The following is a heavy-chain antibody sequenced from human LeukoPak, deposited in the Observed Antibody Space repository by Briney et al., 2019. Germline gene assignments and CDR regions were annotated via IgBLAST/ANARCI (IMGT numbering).Heavy chain of an antibody. Sequence: PGRSLRLSCAVSGFSFSSYAMHWVRQAPGKGLEWVAVISYDGTEKNYADSVKGRFTISRDNSKNTLYLQMNSLRPEDTAVYYCAREGVAGTYGMDVWGQGTTVTVSS. CDR2: ISYDGTEK. CDR3: AREGVAGTYGMDV. D-gene: IGHD6-19*01. J-gene: IGHJ6*02. CDR1: GFSFSSYA. V-gene: IGHV3-30-3*01.